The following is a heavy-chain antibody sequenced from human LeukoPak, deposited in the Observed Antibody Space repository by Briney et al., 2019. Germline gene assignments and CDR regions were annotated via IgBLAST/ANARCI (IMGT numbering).Heavy chain of an antibody. CDR3: ARLYLHRTGGTCLDIDY. V-gene: IGHV5-51*01. CDR1: GYRFTNYW. J-gene: IGHJ4*02. CDR2: IYAGESET. D-gene: IGHD2-15*01. Sequence: GESLKISCRGSGYRFTNYWIGWVRQMPDKGLEWVGIIYAGESETRYSPSFQGHVSISADKSIGTAYLQWSSLKASDTAMYYCARLYLHRTGGTCLDIDYWGQGTLVTVSS.